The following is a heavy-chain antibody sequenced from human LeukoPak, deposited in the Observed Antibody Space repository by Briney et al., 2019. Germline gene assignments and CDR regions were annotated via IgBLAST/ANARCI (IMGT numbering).Heavy chain of an antibody. CDR2: ISSSSSYI. CDR3: ARDKSPKYYFDY. Sequence: GGSLRLSCAAPGFTFSSYSMNWVRQAPGKGLEWVSSISSSSSYIYYADSVKGRFTISRDNAKNSLYLQMNSLRAEDTAVYYCARDKSPKYYFDYWGQGTLVTVSS. V-gene: IGHV3-21*01. CDR1: GFTFSSYS. J-gene: IGHJ4*02.